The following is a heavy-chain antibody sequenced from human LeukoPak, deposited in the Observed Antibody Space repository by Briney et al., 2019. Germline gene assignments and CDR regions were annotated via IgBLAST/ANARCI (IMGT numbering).Heavy chain of an antibody. J-gene: IGHJ4*02. D-gene: IGHD2-15*01. CDR2: ISGSGGST. V-gene: IGHV3-23*01. CDR3: AKDRGRTWVQVAN. Sequence: PGGSLRLSCIGTGFTFSSDAMGWVRQAPGKGLEWVSGISGSGGSTYYADSVKGRFTIFRDNSKNTLYLQMNSLRVEDTAVYYCAKDRGRTWVQVANWGQGTLVTVSS. CDR1: GFTFSSDA.